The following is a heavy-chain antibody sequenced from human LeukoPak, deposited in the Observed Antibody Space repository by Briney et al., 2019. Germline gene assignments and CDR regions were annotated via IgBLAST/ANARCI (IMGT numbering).Heavy chain of an antibody. CDR3: ARDARPTLVGATTPDY. V-gene: IGHV1-2*02. D-gene: IGHD1-26*01. Sequence: GASVKVSCKASGYTFTSYYMHWVRQAPGQGPEWMGWINPNSGGTNYAQKFQGRVTMTRDTSISTAYMELSRLRSDDTAVYYCARDARPTLVGATTPDYWGQGTLVTVSS. J-gene: IGHJ4*02. CDR1: GYTFTSYY. CDR2: INPNSGGT.